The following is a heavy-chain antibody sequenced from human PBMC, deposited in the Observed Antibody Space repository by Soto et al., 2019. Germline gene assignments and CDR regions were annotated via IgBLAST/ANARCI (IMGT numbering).Heavy chain of an antibody. D-gene: IGHD1-26*01. CDR1: GYSFTSYW. J-gene: IGHJ6*02. CDR2: IYPGDSDT. CDR3: ARVGAPTDYYYYGMDV. V-gene: IGHV5-51*01. Sequence: GESLKISCKGSGYSFTSYWIGWVRQMPGKGLEWMGIIYPGDSDTRYSPSFQGQVTISADKSISTAYLQWSSLKASDTAMYYCARVGAPTDYYYYGMDVWGQGTTVTVS.